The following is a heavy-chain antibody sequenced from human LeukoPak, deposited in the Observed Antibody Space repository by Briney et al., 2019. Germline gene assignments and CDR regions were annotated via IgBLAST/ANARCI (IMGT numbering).Heavy chain of an antibody. CDR1: GFTFSSYW. CDR2: IKQDGSEK. J-gene: IGHJ4*02. Sequence: GGSLRLSCAAFGFTFSSYWMSWVRQAPGKGLELVANIKQDGSEKNYVDSVKGRFTISRDNAKNSLYLQMNSLRAEDTAVYYCARTQRRLDYWGQGTLVTVSS. V-gene: IGHV3-7*01. CDR3: ARTQRRLDY. D-gene: IGHD6-25*01.